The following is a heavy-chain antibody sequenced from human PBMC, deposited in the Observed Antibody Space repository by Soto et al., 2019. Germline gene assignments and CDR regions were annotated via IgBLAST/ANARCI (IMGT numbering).Heavy chain of an antibody. Sequence: QVQLQESGPGLVKPSETLSLTCTVSGGSISSYYWSWIRQPPGKGLEWIGYIYYSGSTNYNPSLKSRVTISVDTSKNQFSLKLSSVTAADTAVYYCARGLGGSRGMDVWGQGTTVTVSS. CDR2: IYYSGST. J-gene: IGHJ6*02. V-gene: IGHV4-59*01. D-gene: IGHD2-2*01. CDR1: GGSISSYY. CDR3: ARGLGGSRGMDV.